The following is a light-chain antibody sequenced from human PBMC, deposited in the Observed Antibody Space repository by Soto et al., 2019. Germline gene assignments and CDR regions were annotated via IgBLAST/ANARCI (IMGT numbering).Light chain of an antibody. Sequence: DIQMTQSPSTLSASVGDRVTITCRASQSISSWLAWYQQKPGKAPKLLIYDASSLESGVPSRFSGSGSGTEFPLTISSLQPDDFATYYCQQYNSYSFGQGTKVEMK. J-gene: IGKJ1*01. CDR3: QQYNSYS. CDR1: QSISSW. CDR2: DAS. V-gene: IGKV1-5*01.